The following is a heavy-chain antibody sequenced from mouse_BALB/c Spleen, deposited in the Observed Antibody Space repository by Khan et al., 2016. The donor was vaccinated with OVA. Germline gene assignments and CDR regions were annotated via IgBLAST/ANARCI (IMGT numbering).Heavy chain of an antibody. J-gene: IGHJ4*01. Sequence: EVKLEVSGPGLVKPSQSLSLTCTVTGYSITSDYAWNWIRQFPGNKLEWMGYINYSGSTSYNPSLKSRISITRDTSKNQFFLQLNSVTTEDTATYYCARREIYDGYSLYYAMDYWGQGTSVTVSS. CDR1: GYSITSDYA. V-gene: IGHV3-2*02. CDR2: INYSGST. D-gene: IGHD2-3*01. CDR3: ARREIYDGYSLYYAMDY.